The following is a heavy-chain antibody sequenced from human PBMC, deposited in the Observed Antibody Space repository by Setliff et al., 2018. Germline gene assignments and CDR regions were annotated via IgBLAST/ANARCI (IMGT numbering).Heavy chain of an antibody. CDR1: GFTFSSYA. V-gene: IGHV3-23*01. CDR3: AKSPVAYCSGAVCYPFDY. CDR2: MSASGTST. Sequence: AGGSLRLSCATSGFTFSSYALSWVRQAPGKGLEWVSAMSASGTSTYHADSVKGHFTISGDNSKNALYLQMNSLRAEDTAVYFCAKSPVAYCSGAVCYPFDYWGQGTLVTVSS. D-gene: IGHD2-8*02. J-gene: IGHJ4*02.